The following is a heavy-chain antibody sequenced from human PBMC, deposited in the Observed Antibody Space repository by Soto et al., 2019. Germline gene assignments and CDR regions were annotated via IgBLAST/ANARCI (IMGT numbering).Heavy chain of an antibody. Sequence: HGGCLGLCCASSRFSFCIYVMSLVRQTPGKGLEWVSAISGSGDGTFYAGSVMGRFTISRDNNKKTLYLQMNSLRAEDTAVYYCAKDRAYSIVGTNTAALDYRGQGTLVTVSS. CDR2: ISGSGDGT. V-gene: IGHV3-23*01. D-gene: IGHD1-26*01. CDR1: RFSFCIYV. CDR3: AKDRAYSIVGTNTAALDY. J-gene: IGHJ4*02.